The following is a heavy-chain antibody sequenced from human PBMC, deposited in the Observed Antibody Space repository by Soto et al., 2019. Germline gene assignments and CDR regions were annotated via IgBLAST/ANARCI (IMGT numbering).Heavy chain of an antibody. Sequence: SETLSLTCTVSGGSISSSSYYWGWIRQPPGKGLEWIGSIYYSGSTYYNPSLKSRVTISVDTSKNQFSLKLSSVTAADTAVYYCARVTYYYDSSGYYFDYWGQGTLVTVS. CDR1: GGSISSSSYY. CDR3: ARVTYYYDSSGYYFDY. V-gene: IGHV4-39*07. D-gene: IGHD3-22*01. J-gene: IGHJ4*02. CDR2: IYYSGST.